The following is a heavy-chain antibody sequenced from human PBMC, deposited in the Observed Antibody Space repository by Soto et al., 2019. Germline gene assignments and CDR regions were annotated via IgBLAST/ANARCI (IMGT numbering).Heavy chain of an antibody. CDR3: ARVIKSSSWYPGGYFDY. CDR1: GFTVSSNY. D-gene: IGHD6-13*01. Sequence: GGSLRLSCTASGFTVSSNYMSWVRQAPGKGLKWVSLIYSGGSTYYADSVKGRFTISRDNSKNTLYLQMNSLRAEDTAVYYCARVIKSSSWYPGGYFDYWGQGTLVTVSS. J-gene: IGHJ4*02. V-gene: IGHV3-53*01. CDR2: IYSGGST.